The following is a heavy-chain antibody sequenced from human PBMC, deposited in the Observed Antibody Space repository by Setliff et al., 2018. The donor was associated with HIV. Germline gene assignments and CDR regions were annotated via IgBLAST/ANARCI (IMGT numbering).Heavy chain of an antibody. CDR1: GVSIPTNY. CDR2: TYTTGGT. CDR3: ARSNPGITAGLLAY. J-gene: IGHJ4*02. V-gene: IGHV4-4*07. D-gene: IGHD6-13*01. Sequence: PSETLSLTCNISGVSIPTNYWNWIRQPAGKGLEWIGRTYTTGGTNYNPALKSRVTMSIDTSKNQISLKLNSVTDADTATYYCARSNPGITAGLLAYWGPGTLVTVSS.